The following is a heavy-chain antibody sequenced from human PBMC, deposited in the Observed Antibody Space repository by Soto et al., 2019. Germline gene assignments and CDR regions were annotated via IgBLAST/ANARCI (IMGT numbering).Heavy chain of an antibody. V-gene: IGHV4-59*08. D-gene: IGHD2-2*01. J-gene: IGHJ5*02. CDR3: ARIVVVPAATTAFGGWFDP. CDR2: IYYSGST. CDR1: GGSISSYY. Sequence: SETLSLTCTVSGGSISSYYWSWIRQPPGKGLEWIGYIYYSGSTNYNPSLKSRVTISVDTSKNQFSLKLSSVTAADTAVYYCARIVVVPAATTAFGGWFDPWGQGTLVTVSS.